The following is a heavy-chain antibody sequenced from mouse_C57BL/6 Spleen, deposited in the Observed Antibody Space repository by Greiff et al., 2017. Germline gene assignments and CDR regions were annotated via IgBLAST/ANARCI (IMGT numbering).Heavy chain of an antibody. J-gene: IGHJ4*01. CDR3: ARGDGSSYGYYAMDY. Sequence: QVQLQQPGAELVKPGASVKLSCKASGYTFTSYWMHWVKQRPGRGLEWIGWIDPNSGGTKYNEKFKSKATLTVDKPSSTAYMQLSSLTSEDSAVYYCARGDGSSYGYYAMDYWGQGTSVTVSS. CDR1: GYTFTSYW. D-gene: IGHD1-1*01. V-gene: IGHV1-72*01. CDR2: IDPNSGGT.